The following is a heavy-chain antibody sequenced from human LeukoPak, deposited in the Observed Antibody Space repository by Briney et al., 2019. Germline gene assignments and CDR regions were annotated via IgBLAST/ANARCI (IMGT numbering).Heavy chain of an antibody. Sequence: SQTLSLTCAISGDSVSSNSAAWNWIRQSPPRGLEWLGRTYYRFKWYNDYAVSVKRRITISPDTSKNQFSLQLNSVTPEDTAVYYCARVVGGSPDYWGQGTLVTVSS. V-gene: IGHV6-1*01. D-gene: IGHD2-15*01. CDR3: ARVVGGSPDY. J-gene: IGHJ4*02. CDR1: GDSVSSNSAA. CDR2: TYYRFKWYN.